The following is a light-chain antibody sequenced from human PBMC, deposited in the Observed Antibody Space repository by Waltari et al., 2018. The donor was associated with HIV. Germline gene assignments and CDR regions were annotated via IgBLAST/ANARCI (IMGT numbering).Light chain of an antibody. V-gene: IGLV1-40*01. CDR2: GNS. CDR1: SSNMRAGYH. Sequence: QSLLPQPPSVSGAPGQRVTIPSTGSSSNMRAGYHVHWYQQLPGTAPKLLIYGNSNRPSGVPDRFSGSKSGTSASLAITGLQAEDEADYYCQSYDSSLSIVFGTGTKVTVL. J-gene: IGLJ1*01. CDR3: QSYDSSLSIV.